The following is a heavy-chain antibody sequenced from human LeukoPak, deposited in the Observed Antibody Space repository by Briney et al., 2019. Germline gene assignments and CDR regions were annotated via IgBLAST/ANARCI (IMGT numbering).Heavy chain of an antibody. CDR1: GFTFSSYA. CDR3: AKDIETFTIFGLDV. Sequence: PGGSLRLSCAASGFTFSSYAMSWVRQAPGKGLEWVSAISGSGGSTYYADSVKGRFTISRDNSKNTLYLQMDSLRAEDTAVYYCAKDIETFTIFGLDVWGQGTTVTVSS. J-gene: IGHJ6*02. CDR2: ISGSGGST. D-gene: IGHD3-3*01. V-gene: IGHV3-23*01.